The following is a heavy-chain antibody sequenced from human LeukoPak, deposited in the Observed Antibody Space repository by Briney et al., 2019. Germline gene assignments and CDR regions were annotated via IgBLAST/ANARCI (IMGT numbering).Heavy chain of an antibody. V-gene: IGHV3-23*01. CDR2: ITGSGDTT. J-gene: IGHJ4*02. Sequence: GGSLRLSCAASGFIFRNYAMSWVRQAPGKGLEWVSAITGSGDTTYYADSVKGRFTISRDNSKNTLYVEMNALRAEDTAVYYCAKWGDYDILTGYYVSDFWGQGTLVTVSS. CDR1: GFIFRNYA. D-gene: IGHD3-9*01. CDR3: AKWGDYDILTGYYVSDF.